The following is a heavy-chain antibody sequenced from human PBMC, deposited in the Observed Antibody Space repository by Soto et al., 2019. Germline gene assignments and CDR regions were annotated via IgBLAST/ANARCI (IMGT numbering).Heavy chain of an antibody. D-gene: IGHD1-1*01. CDR1: GFSLNTAGVV. CDR3: AHRPNCVINGLGA. CDR2: IYWNDDK. J-gene: IGHJ6*02. V-gene: IGHV2-5*01. Sequence: SGPTLVNPPQTLTLTCTLSGFSLNTAGVVVGWIRHPPGKSMERLALIYWNDDKRYSPSLNNRLTITMDTSRNQVVLPGTNMANSDTGTEYCAHRPNCVINGLGAWGQGTTVTVSS.